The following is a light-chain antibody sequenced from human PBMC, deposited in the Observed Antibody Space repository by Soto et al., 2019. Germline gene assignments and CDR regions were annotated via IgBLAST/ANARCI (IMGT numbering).Light chain of an antibody. CDR2: DVS. J-gene: IGKJ1*01. V-gene: IGKV3-20*01. CDR3: QQYGSSPT. Sequence: EIVLTQSPGTLSLSPGERATLSCRSSQSVSSSYLAWYQQKPGQAPRLLIYDVSSRATGIPDRFSGSGSGTDCTLTSSRLEPEDFAVYYCQQYGSSPTFGQGTKVEIK. CDR1: QSVSSSY.